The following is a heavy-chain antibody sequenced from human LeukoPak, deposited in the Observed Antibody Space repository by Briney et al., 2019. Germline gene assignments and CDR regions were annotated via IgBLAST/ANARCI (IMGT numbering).Heavy chain of an antibody. CDR2: IDASGVNT. CDR3: AKGSGSGWYGWFDP. CDR1: RFTLSGYA. D-gene: IGHD6-19*01. J-gene: IGHJ5*02. V-gene: IGHV3-23*01. Sequence: GGSLRLSCAASRFTLSGYAMYWVRQAPGKGLEWVSCIDASGVNTYYADSVKGRFTISRDNSNNTLYLQMNSLRAEDTAVYYCAKGSGSGWYGWFDPWGQGTLVTVSS.